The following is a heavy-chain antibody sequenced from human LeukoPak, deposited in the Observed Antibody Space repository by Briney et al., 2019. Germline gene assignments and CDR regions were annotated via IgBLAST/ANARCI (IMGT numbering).Heavy chain of an antibody. CDR2: ILYDGSNK. V-gene: IGHV3-30*07. CDR3: ASGYTYAFPFDY. Sequence: PGRSLRLSCAASGFTFSTYVMHWVRQAPGKGLQWVAVILYDGSNKYFADSVKGRFIISRDNSKNTLYLQMNSLRAEDTAVYYCASGYTYAFPFDYWGQGTLVTVSS. J-gene: IGHJ4*02. D-gene: IGHD5-18*01. CDR1: GFTFSTYV.